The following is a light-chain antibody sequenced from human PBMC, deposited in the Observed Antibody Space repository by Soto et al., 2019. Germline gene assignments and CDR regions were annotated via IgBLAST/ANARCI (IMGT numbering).Light chain of an antibody. Sequence: DIVMTQSPDSLAVSLGERATINCKSSQSVLYSSNSKNYLAWYQQKPGQPPKLLIYWASTRESGVPDRFSGSGSGTDFTLTISSLQAEDVAVYYCQQYEAVVTFGQGTKVDIK. V-gene: IGKV4-1*01. J-gene: IGKJ1*01. CDR3: QQYEAVVT. CDR1: QSVLYSSNSKNY. CDR2: WAS.